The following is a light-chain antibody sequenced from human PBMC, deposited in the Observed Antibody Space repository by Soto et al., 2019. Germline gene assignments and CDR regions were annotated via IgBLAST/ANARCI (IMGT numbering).Light chain of an antibody. V-gene: IGLV2-23*02. CDR3: CSYAGYSTFV. CDR2: EVT. Sequence: QSALTQPASVSGSPGQSITISCTGTNTNIGNYNLVSWYQQSPGKAPKLIISEVTKRPSGISNRFSGSKSGNTASLTISGLQAEDEADYYCCSYAGYSTFVFGTGTKVTVL. CDR1: NTNIGNYNL. J-gene: IGLJ1*01.